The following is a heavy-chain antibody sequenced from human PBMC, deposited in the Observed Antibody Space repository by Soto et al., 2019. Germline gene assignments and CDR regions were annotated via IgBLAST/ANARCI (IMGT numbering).Heavy chain of an antibody. J-gene: IGHJ6*02. CDR3: ARDPGRAMVPIYYGMDV. CDR1: GFTFSSYG. D-gene: IGHD5-18*01. Sequence: QVQLVESGGGVVQPGRSLRLSCAASGFTFSSYGMHWVRQAPGKGLEWVAVIWYDGSNKYYADSVQRRFTISRDNYKNXMYLQINTLRAEDTAVYYCARDPGRAMVPIYYGMDVWGQGTTVTVSS. V-gene: IGHV3-33*01. CDR2: IWYDGSNK.